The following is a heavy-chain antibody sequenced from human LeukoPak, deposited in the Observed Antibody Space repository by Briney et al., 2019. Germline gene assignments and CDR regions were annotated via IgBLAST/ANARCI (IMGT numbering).Heavy chain of an antibody. CDR3: ARGSGSYADMDV. Sequence: GGSLRLSCAASGFTFSSYEMNWVRQAPGKGLEWVSYISSSGSTIYYADSVKGRFTISRDNAKNSLYLQMNSLRAEDTAVYYCARGSGSYADMDVWGKGTTVTVSS. J-gene: IGHJ6*03. CDR2: ISSSGSTI. CDR1: GFTFSSYE. V-gene: IGHV3-48*03. D-gene: IGHD1-26*01.